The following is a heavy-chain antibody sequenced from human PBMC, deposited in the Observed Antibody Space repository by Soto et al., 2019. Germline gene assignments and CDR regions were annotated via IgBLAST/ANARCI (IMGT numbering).Heavy chain of an antibody. V-gene: IGHV1-18*01. CDR3: ARGRSRNYYDISGYYYYGMDV. CDR1: GYTFTSYG. Sequence: QVQLVQSGAEVKKPGASVKVSCKASGYTFTSYGISWVRQAPGQGLEWMGWISAYNGNTNYAQKLQGRVTMTTDTSTSTAYMELRSLRSDDTAVYYCARGRSRNYYDISGYYYYGMDVWGQGTTVTVSS. J-gene: IGHJ6*02. CDR2: ISAYNGNT. D-gene: IGHD3-22*01.